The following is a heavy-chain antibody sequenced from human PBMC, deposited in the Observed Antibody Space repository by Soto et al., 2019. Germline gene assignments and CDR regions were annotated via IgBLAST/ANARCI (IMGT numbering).Heavy chain of an antibody. J-gene: IGHJ3*02. CDR3: ARGRGTVTTKAFDI. Sequence: GGSLRLSCAASGFTFSSYSMNWVRQAPGKGLEWVSYISSSSSTIHYADSVKGRFTISRDNAKNSLYLQMNSLRAEDTAVYYCARGRGTVTTKAFDIWGQGTMVTVSS. CDR2: ISSSSSTI. V-gene: IGHV3-48*01. D-gene: IGHD4-17*01. CDR1: GFTFSSYS.